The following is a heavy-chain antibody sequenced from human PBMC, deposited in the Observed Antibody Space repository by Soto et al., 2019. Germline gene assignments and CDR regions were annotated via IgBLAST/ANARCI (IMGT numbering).Heavy chain of an antibody. CDR3: AKDPLVDTAMVVPSYYFDY. CDR2: ISGSGGST. Sequence: GGSLRLSCAASGFTFSSYAMSWVRQAPGKGLEWVSAISGSGGSTYYADSVKGRFTISRDNSKNTLYLQMNSLRAEDTAVYYCAKDPLVDTAMVVPSYYFDYWGQGTLVTVSS. V-gene: IGHV3-23*01. D-gene: IGHD5-18*01. J-gene: IGHJ4*02. CDR1: GFTFSSYA.